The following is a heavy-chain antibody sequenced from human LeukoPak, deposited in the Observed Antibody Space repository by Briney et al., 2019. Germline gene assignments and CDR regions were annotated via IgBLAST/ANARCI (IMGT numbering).Heavy chain of an antibody. CDR1: GFTFISYA. J-gene: IGHJ4*02. Sequence: GGALRLSCAASGFTFISYAMSWVRQVPGKGLDWVSAISSSTGSTYYADSVKGRFTISRGNSKNTLYLQMNSLSAEDTGVYHCEKPGTETVLLKADYFDQWRQGSLVTVCS. D-gene: IGHD2/OR15-2a*01. CDR2: ISSSTGST. CDR3: EKPGTETVLLKADYFDQ. V-gene: IGHV3-23*01.